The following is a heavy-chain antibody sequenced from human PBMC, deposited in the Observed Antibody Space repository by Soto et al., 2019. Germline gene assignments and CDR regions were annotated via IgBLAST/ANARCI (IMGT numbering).Heavy chain of an antibody. Sequence: PSETLSLTCTVSGGSISSYYWSWIRQPPGKGLEWIGYIYYSGSTNYNPSLKSRVTISVDTSKNQFSLKLSSVTAADTAVYYCARVKGWSITMVRGVRYYYYYGMDVWGQGTTVTVSS. V-gene: IGHV4-59*01. CDR1: GGSISSYY. CDR3: ARVKGWSITMVRGVRYYYYYGMDV. D-gene: IGHD3-10*01. CDR2: IYYSGST. J-gene: IGHJ6*02.